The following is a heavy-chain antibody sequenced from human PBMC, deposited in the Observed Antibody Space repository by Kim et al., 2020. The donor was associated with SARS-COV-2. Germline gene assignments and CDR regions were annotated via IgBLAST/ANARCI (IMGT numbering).Heavy chain of an antibody. Sequence: GGSLRLSCAASGFSFSTSAMSWVRQAPGKGLEWVSGISASGGRTYHADSVKGRFTISRDNSKNTLNLQMNSLRAEDTALYYCAIQGGDSSGNFRLFDYWGQGTLFTVSS. D-gene: IGHD3-22*01. CDR3: AIQGGDSSGNFRLFDY. CDR1: GFSFSTSA. CDR2: ISASGGRT. V-gene: IGHV3-23*01. J-gene: IGHJ4*02.